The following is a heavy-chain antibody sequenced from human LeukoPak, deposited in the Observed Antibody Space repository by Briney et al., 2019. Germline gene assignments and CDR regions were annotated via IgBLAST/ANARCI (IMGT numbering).Heavy chain of an antibody. Sequence: GGSLRLSCAASGFTVSSNYMSWVRQAPGKGLEWVSVIYSGGSTYYADSVKGRFTISRDNSKNTLYLQMNSLRAEDTAVYYCAKVAAAGTEFDYWGQGTLVTVSS. CDR1: GFTVSSNY. CDR2: IYSGGST. J-gene: IGHJ4*02. CDR3: AKVAAAGTEFDY. V-gene: IGHV3-53*01. D-gene: IGHD6-13*01.